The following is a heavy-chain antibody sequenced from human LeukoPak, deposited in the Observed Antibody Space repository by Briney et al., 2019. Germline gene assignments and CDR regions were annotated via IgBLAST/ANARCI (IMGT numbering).Heavy chain of an antibody. CDR2: INHSGST. CDR1: GGSFSGYY. J-gene: IGHJ5*02. CDR3: ARHYGP. Sequence: SSETLSLTCAVYGGSFSGYYWSWIRQPPGKGLEWIGAINHSGSTNYNPSLKSRVTISVDTSKHQCSLKLNSVTAADTAVYYWARHYGPWGQGTLVTVSS. D-gene: IGHD3-16*01. V-gene: IGHV4-34*01.